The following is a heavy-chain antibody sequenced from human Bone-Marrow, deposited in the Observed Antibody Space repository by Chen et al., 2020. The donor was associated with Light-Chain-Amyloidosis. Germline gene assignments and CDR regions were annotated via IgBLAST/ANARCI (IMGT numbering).Heavy chain of an antibody. Sequence: QVQLQESGPGLVKPSQTLSLSCTVSSGSISSGGYYWSWIRQHPGKGLEWIGFIYHSGSVTYNPSLRSRLTISVDTSRNQFSLKLSSVTAADTAVYYCARGPNVAFDPWGQGTLVTVSS. V-gene: IGHV4-31*03. CDR1: SGSISSGGYY. CDR2: IYHSGSV. D-gene: IGHD3-10*02. CDR3: ARGPNVAFDP. J-gene: IGHJ5*02.